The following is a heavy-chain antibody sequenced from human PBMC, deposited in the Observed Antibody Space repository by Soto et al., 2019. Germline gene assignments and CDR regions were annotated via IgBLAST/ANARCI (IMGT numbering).Heavy chain of an antibody. CDR3: ASGTTSPTDY. V-gene: IGHV4-38-2*01. D-gene: IGHD1-1*01. CDR1: GYSISSGYY. CDR2: IYHSGST. J-gene: IGHJ4*02. Sequence: SETLSLTCAVSGYSISSGYYWGWIRQPPGKGLEWIGSIYHSGSTHYNPSLKSRVTISVDTSKNQFSLKLSSVTAADTAVYYCASGTTSPTDYWGQGTLVTVS.